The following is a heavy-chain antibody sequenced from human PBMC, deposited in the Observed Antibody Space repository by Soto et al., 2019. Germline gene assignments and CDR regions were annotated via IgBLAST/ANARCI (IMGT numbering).Heavy chain of an antibody. V-gene: IGHV1-69*06. CDR1: GGTFSSYA. CDR2: IIPIFGTA. CDR3: ARGYCSGGSCYLYYCYGMDV. Sequence: ASVKVSCKASGGTFSSYAISWVRQAPGQGLEWMGGIIPIFGTANYAQKFQGRVTITADKSTSTAYMELSSLRSEDTAVYYCARGYCSGGSCYLYYCYGMDVWGQGTTVTVSS. J-gene: IGHJ6*02. D-gene: IGHD2-15*01.